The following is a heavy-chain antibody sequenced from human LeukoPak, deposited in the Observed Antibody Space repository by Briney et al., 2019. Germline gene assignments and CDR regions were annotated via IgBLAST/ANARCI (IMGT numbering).Heavy chain of an antibody. CDR1: GGSISSGGYY. CDR2: IYYSGST. Sequence: SQTLSLTCTVSGGSISSGGYYWSWIRQHPGRGLEWIGYIYYSGSTYHNPSLKSRVTISVDTSKNQFSLKLSSVTAADTAVYYCAINSYDSSGWGWFDPWGQGTLVTVSS. J-gene: IGHJ5*02. CDR3: AINSYDSSGWGWFDP. V-gene: IGHV4-31*03. D-gene: IGHD3-22*01.